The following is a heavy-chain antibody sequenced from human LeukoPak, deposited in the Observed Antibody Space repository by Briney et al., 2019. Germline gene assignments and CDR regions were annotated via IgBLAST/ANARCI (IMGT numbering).Heavy chain of an antibody. J-gene: IGHJ6*02. Sequence: GGSLRLSCAASGFTFHDYPIHWVRQAPGKGLEWVSVISGDGGITYYSDSVRGRFTISRDNSKNSLFLQMNSLRTEDTAFYYCAKEGPGNYGSRTRYYYYAMDVWGQGTTVTVSS. V-gene: IGHV3-43*02. CDR3: AKEGPGNYGSRTRYYYYAMDV. CDR2: ISGDGGIT. D-gene: IGHD3-10*01. CDR1: GFTFHDYP.